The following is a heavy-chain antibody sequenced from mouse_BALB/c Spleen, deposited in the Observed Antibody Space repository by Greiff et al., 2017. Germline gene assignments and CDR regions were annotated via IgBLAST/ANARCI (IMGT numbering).Heavy chain of an antibody. J-gene: IGHJ4*01. CDR1: GFTFSNYW. CDR3: TSPYYYGSPNY. V-gene: IGHV6-6*02. CDR2: IRLKSNNYAT. D-gene: IGHD1-1*01. Sequence: DVKLQESGGGLVQPGGSMKLSCVASGFTFSNYWMNWVRQSPEKGLEWVAEIRLKSNNYATHYAESVKGRFTISRDDSKSSVYLQMNNLRAEDTGIYYCTSPYYYGSPNYWGQGTSVTVSS.